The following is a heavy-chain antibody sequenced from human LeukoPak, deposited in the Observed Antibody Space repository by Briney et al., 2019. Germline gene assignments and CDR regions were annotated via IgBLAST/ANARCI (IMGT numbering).Heavy chain of an antibody. J-gene: IGHJ4*02. CDR3: AKGGWFGELFPLDY. Sequence: AGRSLRLSCAASGFTFSSYGMQWVRQAPGKGLEWVAVIWYDGSNKYYADSVKGRFTISRDNSKNTLYLQMNSLRAEDTAVYYCAKGGWFGELFPLDYWGQGTLVTVSS. D-gene: IGHD3-10*01. CDR2: IWYDGSNK. V-gene: IGHV3-33*06. CDR1: GFTFSSYG.